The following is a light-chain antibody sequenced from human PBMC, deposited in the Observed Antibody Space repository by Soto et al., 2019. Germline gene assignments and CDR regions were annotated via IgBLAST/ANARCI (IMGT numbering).Light chain of an antibody. CDR2: NSH. Sequence: QSVLTQPPSASGTPGQRVTISCSGRSSNIGSNPVNWYQQVPGTAPKLLIYNSHQRPSGVPDRFSGSKSGPSASLAISGLQSEDEAEYYCAAWDDSLNGYVVFGGGTKLTVL. J-gene: IGLJ2*01. CDR1: SSNIGSNP. CDR3: AAWDDSLNGYVV. V-gene: IGLV1-44*01.